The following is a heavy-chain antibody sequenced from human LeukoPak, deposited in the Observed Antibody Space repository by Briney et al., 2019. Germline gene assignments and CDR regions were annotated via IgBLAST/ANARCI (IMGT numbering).Heavy chain of an antibody. Sequence: PSETLSLTCTVSGGSISSYYWSWIRQPPRKGLEWIGYIYYSGSTNYNPSLKSRVTISVDTSKNQFSLKLSSVTAADTAVYYCARAPHDSSGFDYWGQGTLVTVSS. V-gene: IGHV4-59*01. CDR2: IYYSGST. CDR3: ARAPHDSSGFDY. CDR1: GGSISSYY. J-gene: IGHJ4*02. D-gene: IGHD3-22*01.